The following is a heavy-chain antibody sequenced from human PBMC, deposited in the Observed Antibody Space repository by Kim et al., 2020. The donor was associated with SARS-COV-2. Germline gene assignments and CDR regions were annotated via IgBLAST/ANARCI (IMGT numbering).Heavy chain of an antibody. D-gene: IGHD2-2*01. J-gene: IGHJ4*02. CDR1: GFTFSSYA. Sequence: GGSLRLSCAASGFTFSSYAMSWVRQAPGKGLEWVSAISGSGGSTYYADSVKGRFTISRDNSKNTLYLQMNSLRAEDTAVYYCAKEYCSSTSCYGKGVYFDYWGQGTLVTVSS. V-gene: IGHV3-23*01. CDR3: AKEYCSSTSCYGKGVYFDY. CDR2: ISGSGGST.